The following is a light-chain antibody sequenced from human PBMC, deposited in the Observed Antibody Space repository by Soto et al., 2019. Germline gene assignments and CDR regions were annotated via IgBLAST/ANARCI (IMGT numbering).Light chain of an antibody. J-gene: IGKJ4*01. CDR2: GES. V-gene: IGKV3-15*01. Sequence: EIVMTQSPATLSVSPGERATLSCRASQSVSSNLAWYQQKPGQAPRLLIYGESTRATGIPASFSGSGSGTEFTLTNSSLQSEDFAVYYCHQYNNWPPLTFGGRPKVEIK. CDR3: HQYNNWPPLT. CDR1: QSVSSN.